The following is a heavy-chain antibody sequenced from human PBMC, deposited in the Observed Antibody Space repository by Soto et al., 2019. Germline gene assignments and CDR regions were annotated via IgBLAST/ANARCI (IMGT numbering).Heavy chain of an antibody. CDR3: AMYYGDRPEYFKH. D-gene: IGHD4-17*01. CDR2: ISPLKGRT. V-gene: IGHV1-18*04. CDR1: GYTFTSYG. Sequence: QVQLVQSGPDLKRPGASMKVSCKASGYTFTSYGISWVRQAPGQGLEWMAWISPLKGRTQYSQKAQGRVTLSTDTSSNPAYMEMTTLRVDDTAVYYCAMYYGDRPEYFKHWGQGTLVTVS. J-gene: IGHJ1*01.